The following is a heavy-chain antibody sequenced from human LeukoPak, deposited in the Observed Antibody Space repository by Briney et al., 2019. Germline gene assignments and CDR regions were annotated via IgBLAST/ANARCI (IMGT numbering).Heavy chain of an antibody. CDR1: GFTFTSYA. Sequence: GGSLRLSCAASGFTFTSYAMNWVRQAPGKGLEWVSSINSNGGSTYYIDSVKGRFTVSRDNSKNTLYLQMNSLRAEDTAVYYFAKVARGAPTDYWGQGTLVAVSS. D-gene: IGHD3-10*01. J-gene: IGHJ4*02. CDR2: INSNGGST. V-gene: IGHV3-23*01. CDR3: AKVARGAPTDY.